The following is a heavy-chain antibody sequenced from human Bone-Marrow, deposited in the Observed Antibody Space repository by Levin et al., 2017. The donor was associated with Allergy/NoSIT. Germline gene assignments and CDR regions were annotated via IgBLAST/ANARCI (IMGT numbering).Heavy chain of an antibody. V-gene: IGHV3-48*03. CDR1: GFTFSSYE. CDR2: ISSSGSTI. Sequence: GGSLRLSCAASGFTFSSYEMNWVRQAPGKGLEWVSYISSSGSTIYYADSVKGRFTISRDNAKNSLYLQMNSLRAEDTAVYYCARDGTGTTYQRNMPDGLDAFDIWGQGTMVTVSS. CDR3: ARDGTGTTYQRNMPDGLDAFDI. J-gene: IGHJ3*02. D-gene: IGHD1-7*01.